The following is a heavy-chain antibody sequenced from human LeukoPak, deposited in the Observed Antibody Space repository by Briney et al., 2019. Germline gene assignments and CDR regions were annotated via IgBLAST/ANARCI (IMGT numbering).Heavy chain of an antibody. CDR3: TRMTTGHDY. D-gene: IGHD4-17*01. Sequence: MPSETLSLTCAVSGVSFNDYYWGWVRQTPGKGLEWIGEINHSGYTNDSPSLKSRVTLSIDTSRKQFSLNLRSVTVADTGIYYCTRMTTGHDYWGQGTLVTVSS. CDR1: GVSFNDYY. CDR2: INHSGYT. V-gene: IGHV4-34*01. J-gene: IGHJ4*02.